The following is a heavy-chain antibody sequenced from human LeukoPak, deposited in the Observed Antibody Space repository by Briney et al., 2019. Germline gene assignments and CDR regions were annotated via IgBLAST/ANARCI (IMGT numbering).Heavy chain of an antibody. CDR2: IYTSGST. V-gene: IGHV4-4*07. Sequence: SETLSLTCTVSGGSISSYYWSWIRQPAGKGLEWIGRIYTSGSTNYNPSLHRKLTMSVDTSKNQFSLKLSSVTAADTAVYYCARDAYYYDSSGYLGVDYWGQGNLVTVSS. J-gene: IGHJ4*02. CDR1: GGSISSYY. D-gene: IGHD3-22*01. CDR3: ARDAYYYDSSGYLGVDY.